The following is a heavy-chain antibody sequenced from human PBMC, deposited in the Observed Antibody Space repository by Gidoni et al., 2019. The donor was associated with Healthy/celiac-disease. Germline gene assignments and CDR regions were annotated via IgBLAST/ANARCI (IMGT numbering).Heavy chain of an antibody. D-gene: IGHD2-8*01. CDR1: GFTFSRYS. J-gene: IGHJ6*02. CDR3: ARAGERGHIVLMVYAIPYGMDV. V-gene: IGHV3-21*01. Sequence: EVQLVESGGGLVKPGGSLRLSCAASGFTFSRYSMNWVRQAPGKGLEWVSSISSSSSDIYYADSVKGRFTISRDNAKNSLYLQMNSLRAEDTAVYYCARAGERGHIVLMVYAIPYGMDVWGQGTTVTVSS. CDR2: ISSSSSDI.